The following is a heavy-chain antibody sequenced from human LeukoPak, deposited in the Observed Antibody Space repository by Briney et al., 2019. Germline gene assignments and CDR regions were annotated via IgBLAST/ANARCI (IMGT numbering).Heavy chain of an antibody. CDR2: IGATGSST. CDR3: AKSPYYDSSGDAFEI. D-gene: IGHD3-22*01. V-gene: IGHV3-23*01. CDR1: KFIFSEYA. J-gene: IGHJ3*02. Sequence: GGSLRLSCAASKFIFSEYAMDWVRQAPGKGLEWVAAIGATGSSTYYSASVEGRFTISGDNSKETLYLQMDSLRADDTAVYFCAKSPYYDSSGDAFEIWGQGTLVTVSS.